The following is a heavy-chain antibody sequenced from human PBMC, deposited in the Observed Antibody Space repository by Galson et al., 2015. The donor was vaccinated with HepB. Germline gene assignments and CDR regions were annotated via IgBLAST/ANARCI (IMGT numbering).Heavy chain of an antibody. Sequence: SLRLSCAASGFTFSSYAMSWVRQAPGKGLEWVSAISGSGGSTYYADSVKGRFTISRDNSKNTLYLQMNSLRAEDTAVYYCAKVADLYGFRYSYGVEGLGYGMDVWGQGTTVTVSS. D-gene: IGHD5-18*01. V-gene: IGHV3-23*01. J-gene: IGHJ6*02. CDR2: ISGSGGST. CDR3: AKVADLYGFRYSYGVEGLGYGMDV. CDR1: GFTFSSYA.